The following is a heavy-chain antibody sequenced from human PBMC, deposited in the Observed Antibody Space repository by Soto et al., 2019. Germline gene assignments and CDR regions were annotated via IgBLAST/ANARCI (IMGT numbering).Heavy chain of an antibody. D-gene: IGHD2-15*01. CDR3: ARDSGYCSGGSCYDNSNWFDP. Sequence: QVQLVQSGAEVKKPGASVKVSCKASGYTFTSYGISWVRQAPGQGLEWMGWNSAYNGNTNYAQKLQGRVTMTTDTSTSTAYMELRSLRSDDTAVYYCARDSGYCSGGSCYDNSNWFDPWGQGTLVTVSS. V-gene: IGHV1-18*01. J-gene: IGHJ5*02. CDR1: GYTFTSYG. CDR2: NSAYNGNT.